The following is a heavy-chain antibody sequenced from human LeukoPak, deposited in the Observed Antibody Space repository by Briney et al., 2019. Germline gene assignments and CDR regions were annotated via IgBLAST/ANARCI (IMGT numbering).Heavy chain of an antibody. Sequence: PSETLSLTCTVSGGSISSYYWSWIRQPAGKGLEWIGRIYTSGSTNYNPSLKSRVTMSVDTSKNQFSLKLSSVTAADTAVYYCAGAKSDGYKSSLDYWGQGTLVTVSS. CDR1: GGSISSYY. CDR3: AGAKSDGYKSSLDY. J-gene: IGHJ4*02. CDR2: IYTSGST. V-gene: IGHV4-4*07. D-gene: IGHD5-24*01.